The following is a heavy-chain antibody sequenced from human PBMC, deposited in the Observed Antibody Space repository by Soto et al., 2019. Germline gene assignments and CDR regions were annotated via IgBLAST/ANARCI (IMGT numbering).Heavy chain of an antibody. CDR2: ISSSGYK. CDR1: GFTFSTYN. V-gene: IGHV3-21*03. J-gene: IGHJ4*02. CDR3: ARGRSSRELYPTYFHY. D-gene: IGHD3-10*01. Sequence: GGSLRLSCAASGFTFSTYNMNWVRQAPGKGLEWVSSISSSGYKHYSASVRGRFTISRDNSKSIAYLQMNSLESEDTAVYYCARGRSSRELYPTYFHYWGQGTLATVSS.